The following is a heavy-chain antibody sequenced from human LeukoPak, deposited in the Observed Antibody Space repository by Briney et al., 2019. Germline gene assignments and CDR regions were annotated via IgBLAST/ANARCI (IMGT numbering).Heavy chain of an antibody. V-gene: IGHV1-3*04. J-gene: IGHJ4*02. CDR3: ARGCANGWHHDY. CDR1: GYTLASDA. CDR2: VKIGSDNT. D-gene: IGHD6-19*01. Sequence: ASVKVSCKASGYTLASDAIHWVRQAPGQRLEWMGWVKIGSDNTKYSQKFQGRVTFIRDTSASTVYMDLSSLRSEDTAVYYCARGCANGWHHDYWGQGTLVTVSS.